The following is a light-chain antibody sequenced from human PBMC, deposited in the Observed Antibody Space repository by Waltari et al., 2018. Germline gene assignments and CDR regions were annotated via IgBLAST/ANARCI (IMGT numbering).Light chain of an antibody. CDR2: RNN. CDR3: AAWDDSLSGPWV. Sequence: QSVLTQPPSASGTTGQRVTISCSGSRSNVGSNYLDWLQQLPGTAPKLLIFRNNHRPSGVPDRFSGSKSGTSASLAISGLRSEDEADYYCAAWDDSLSGPWVFGGGTKLTVL. V-gene: IGLV1-47*01. J-gene: IGLJ3*02. CDR1: RSNVGSNY.